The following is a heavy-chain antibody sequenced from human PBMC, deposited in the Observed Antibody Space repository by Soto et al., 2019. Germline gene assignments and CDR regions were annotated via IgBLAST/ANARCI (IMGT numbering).Heavy chain of an antibody. J-gene: IGHJ6*03. CDR3: ARQDLYSSYYYYMDV. V-gene: IGHV4-59*08. CDR1: GGSISSYY. CDR2: IYYSGST. Sequence: SETLSLTCTVSGGSISSYYWSWIRQPPGKGLEWIGYIYYSGSTNYNPSLKSRVTISVDTSKNQFSLKLSSVTAADTAVYYCARQDLYSSYYYYMDVRGKGTTVTVSS.